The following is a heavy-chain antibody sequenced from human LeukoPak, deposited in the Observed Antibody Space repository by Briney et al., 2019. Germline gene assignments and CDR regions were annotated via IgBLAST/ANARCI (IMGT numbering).Heavy chain of an antibody. CDR1: GGSISSGDYY. J-gene: IGHJ4*02. CDR2: IYYSGST. Sequence: TSQTLSLTCTVSGGSISSGDYYWSWIRQPPGKGLEWIGYIYYSGSTYYNPSLKSRVTISVDTSKNQFSLKLSSVTAADTAVYHCASYYGDYVYFDYWGQGTLVTVSS. D-gene: IGHD4-17*01. CDR3: ASYYGDYVYFDY. V-gene: IGHV4-30-4*01.